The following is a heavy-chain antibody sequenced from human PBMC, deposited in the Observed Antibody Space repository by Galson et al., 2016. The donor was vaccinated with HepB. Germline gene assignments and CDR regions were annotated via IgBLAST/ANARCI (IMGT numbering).Heavy chain of an antibody. V-gene: IGHV3-30*18. CDR2: ISYDGSNK. Sequence: SLRLSCAASGLTFSSCDMHWVRQAPGKGLEWVALISYDGSNKYYVDSVKGRFTISRDNSMNTLYLQMHSLRADDTAVYYCAKDEERQEHFGWLMIPLRTDYGMDVWGQGATVTVSS. CDR1: GLTFSSCD. J-gene: IGHJ6*02. CDR3: AKDEERQEHFGWLMIPLRTDYGMDV. D-gene: IGHD3-9*01.